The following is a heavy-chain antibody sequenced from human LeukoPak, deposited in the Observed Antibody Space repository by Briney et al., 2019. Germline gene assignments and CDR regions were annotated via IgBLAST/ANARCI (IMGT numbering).Heavy chain of an antibody. J-gene: IGHJ3*02. D-gene: IGHD3-16*01. CDR2: IYSGGNT. Sequence: GGSLRLSCAASGFTFSSYGMHWVRQAPGKGLEWVSVIYSGGNTYYADSVKGRFTISRDNSNNTLYLQMNSLRVDDTAVYYCARRGGGGRAFDIWGQGTMVTVSS. CDR1: GFTFSSYG. CDR3: ARRGGGGRAFDI. V-gene: IGHV3-66*04.